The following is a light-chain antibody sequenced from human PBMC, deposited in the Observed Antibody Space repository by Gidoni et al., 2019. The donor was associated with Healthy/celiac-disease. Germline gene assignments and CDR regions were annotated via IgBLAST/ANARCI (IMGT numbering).Light chain of an antibody. J-gene: IGLJ2*01. Sequence: SYELTQPPSVSVSPGQTASITRSGDKSGDKYACWYQQKPGQSPVLVIYQDSQRPSGIPERFSGSNAGNTATLTISGTQAMDEADYYCQAWDSSTVVFGGGTKLTVL. CDR2: QDS. V-gene: IGLV3-1*01. CDR3: QAWDSSTVV. CDR1: KSGDKY.